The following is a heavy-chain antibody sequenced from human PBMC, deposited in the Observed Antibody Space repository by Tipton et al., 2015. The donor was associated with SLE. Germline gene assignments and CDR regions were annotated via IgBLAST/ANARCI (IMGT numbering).Heavy chain of an antibody. D-gene: IGHD3-10*01. CDR3: ARPGDYAY. CDR2: IYYSVSTGST. Sequence: TLSLTCTVSGVSISSSNYYWAWIRQPPGKGLEWIGSIYYSVSTGSTYYNPSLKSRVTISVDTSKNPFSLKVGSVTAADTAVYYWARPGDYAYWGQGTLVTVPS. CDR1: GVSISSSNYY. J-gene: IGHJ4*02. V-gene: IGHV4-39*01.